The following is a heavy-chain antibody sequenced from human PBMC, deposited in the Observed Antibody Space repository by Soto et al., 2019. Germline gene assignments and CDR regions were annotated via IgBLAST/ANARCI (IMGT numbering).Heavy chain of an antibody. D-gene: IGHD6-25*01. J-gene: IGHJ5*02. CDR2: TYHSGST. V-gene: IGHV4-38-2*01. CDR3: GSVRPSGYVLS. CDR1: GYSISSGYY. Sequence: SETLSLTCAVSGYSISSGYYWGWIRQPPGKGLEWIGSTYHSGSTYYNPSLKSRVTISIDTSKNQFSLRLASVTAADTAFYYCGSVRPSGYVLSWGQGTLVTVSS.